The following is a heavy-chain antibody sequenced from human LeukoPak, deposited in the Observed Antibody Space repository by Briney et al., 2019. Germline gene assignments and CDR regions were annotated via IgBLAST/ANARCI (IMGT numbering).Heavy chain of an antibody. CDR1: GYSLTDNY. V-gene: IGHV1-2*02. D-gene: IGHD6-13*01. Sequence: ASVKVSCKASGYSLTDNYMHWMRQAPGQGLEWMGWINSNSDGTKYAQQFQGRVTMTRDTSISTAYMELSSLRSDDTAVYYCARELVRAAAADYWGQGTLVTVSS. CDR3: ARELVRAAAADY. CDR2: INSNSDGT. J-gene: IGHJ4*02.